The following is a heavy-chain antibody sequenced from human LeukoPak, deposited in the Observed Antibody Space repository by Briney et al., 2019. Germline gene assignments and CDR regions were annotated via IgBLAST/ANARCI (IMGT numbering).Heavy chain of an antibody. J-gene: IGHJ4*02. CDR1: GGSISSYY. V-gene: IGHV4-59*01. D-gene: IGHD3-22*01. CDR3: ASFPPRFYYDSSDYPTRGG. CDR2: IYYSGST. Sequence: SETLSLTCTVSGGSISSYYWSWVRQPPGKGLEWIGYIYYSGSTNYNPSLKSRVTISVDTSKNQFSLKLSSVTAADMAVYYCASFPPRFYYDSSDYPTRGGWGQGTLVTVSS.